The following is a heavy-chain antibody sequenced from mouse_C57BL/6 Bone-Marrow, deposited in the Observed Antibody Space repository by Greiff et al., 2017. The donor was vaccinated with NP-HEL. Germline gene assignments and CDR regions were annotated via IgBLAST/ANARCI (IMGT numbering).Heavy chain of an antibody. J-gene: IGHJ4*01. V-gene: IGHV14-4*01. CDR3: TSGSNYDYAMDY. CDR1: GFNIKDDY. Sequence: EVKLMESGAELVRPGASVKLSCTASGFNIKDDYMPWVKQRPEQGLEWIGWIDPENGDTEYASKFQGKATITADTSSNTAYLQLSSLTSEDTAVYYCTSGSNYDYAMDYWGQGTSVIVSS. CDR2: IDPENGDT. D-gene: IGHD2-5*01.